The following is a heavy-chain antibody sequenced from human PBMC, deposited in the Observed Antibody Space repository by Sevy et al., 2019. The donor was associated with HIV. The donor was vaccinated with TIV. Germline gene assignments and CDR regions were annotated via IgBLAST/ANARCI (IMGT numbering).Heavy chain of an antibody. D-gene: IGHD2-2*02. CDR2: ISGSGGST. V-gene: IGHV3-23*01. J-gene: IGHJ3*02. Sequence: GGSLRLSCAASGFTFSSYAMSWVRQAPGKGLEWVSAISGSGGSTYCADSVKRRFTISRDNSKNTLYLQMNSLRAEDTAVYYCATSASAAICGVLGGDAFDIWGQGTMVTVSS. CDR1: GFTFSSYA. CDR3: ATSASAAICGVLGGDAFDI.